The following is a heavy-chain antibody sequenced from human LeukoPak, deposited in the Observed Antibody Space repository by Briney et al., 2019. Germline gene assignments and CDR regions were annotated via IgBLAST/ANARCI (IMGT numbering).Heavy chain of an antibody. CDR1: GGSISTYY. CDR2: MLYSGNI. D-gene: IGHD5-12*01. Sequence: SETLSLTCTVPGGSISTYYWSWIRQTPGKGLEWIGHMLYSGNIYYNPSLKSRVTISVETSKNQFALMLNSGTAADTAVYYCARDEGYGDLYNLFDPWGQGTLVTVSS. J-gene: IGHJ5*02. CDR3: ARDEGYGDLYNLFDP. V-gene: IGHV4-59*12.